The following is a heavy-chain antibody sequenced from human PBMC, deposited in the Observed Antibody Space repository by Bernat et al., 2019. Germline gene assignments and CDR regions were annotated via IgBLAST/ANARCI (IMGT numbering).Heavy chain of an antibody. CDR2: INHSGST. CDR3: ASLVDTAMSFDY. CDR1: GGSFSGYY. D-gene: IGHD5-18*01. J-gene: IGHJ4*02. Sequence: QVQLQQWGAGLLKPSETLSLTCAVYGGSFSGYYWSWIRQPPGKGLEWIGEINHSGSTNYNPSLKSRVTISVDTSKNQFSLKLSSVTAADTAVYYCASLVDTAMSFDYWGQGTLVTVSS. V-gene: IGHV4-34*01.